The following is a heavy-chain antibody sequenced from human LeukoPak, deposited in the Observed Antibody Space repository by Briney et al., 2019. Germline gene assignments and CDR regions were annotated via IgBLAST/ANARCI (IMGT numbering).Heavy chain of an antibody. CDR1: GFTFSTYS. J-gene: IGHJ5*02. Sequence: GGSLRLSCAASGFTFSTYSMNWVRQAPGKGLEWVSAISGSGGSTYYADSVKGRFTISRDNSKNTLYLQMNSLRAEDTAVYYCAKDGPDNWFDPWGRGTLVTVSS. CDR2: ISGSGGST. V-gene: IGHV3-23*01. CDR3: AKDGPDNWFDP.